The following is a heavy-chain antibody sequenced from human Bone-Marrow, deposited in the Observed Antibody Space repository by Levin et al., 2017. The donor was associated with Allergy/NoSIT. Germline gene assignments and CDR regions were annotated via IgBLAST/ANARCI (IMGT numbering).Heavy chain of an antibody. CDR3: ARADPSSGYDFAAIDY. CDR2: IGTAGDT. CDR1: GFTFSSYD. D-gene: IGHD5-12*01. Sequence: GGSLRLSCAASGFTFSSYDMHWVRQATGKGLEWVSAIGTAGDTYYPGSVKGRFTISRENAKNSLYLQMNSLRAGDTAVYYCARADPSSGYDFAAIDYWGQGTLVTVSS. V-gene: IGHV3-13*01. J-gene: IGHJ4*02.